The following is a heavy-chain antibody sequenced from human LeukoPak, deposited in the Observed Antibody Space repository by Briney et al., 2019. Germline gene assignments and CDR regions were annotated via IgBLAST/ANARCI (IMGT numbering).Heavy chain of an antibody. V-gene: IGHV4-34*01. CDR1: GGSFSGYY. D-gene: IGHD5-18*01. CDR2: INHSGST. Sequence: SETLSLTCAVYGGSFSGYYWSWVGQPPGKGLEWIGEINHSGSTNYNPSLTSRVTISVDTSKNQFSLKLSSVTAADTAVYYCASTRGYSYGLTDYWGQGTLVTVSS. J-gene: IGHJ4*02. CDR3: ASTRGYSYGLTDY.